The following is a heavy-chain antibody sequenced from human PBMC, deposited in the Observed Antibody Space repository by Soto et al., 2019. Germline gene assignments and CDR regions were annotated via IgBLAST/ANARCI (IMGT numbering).Heavy chain of an antibody. Sequence: PGGSLRLSCAASGFTFSSYWMSWVRQAPGKGLEWVANIKQDGSEKYYVDSVKGRFTISRDNAKISLYLQMNSLRAEDTAVYYCAREGPTYRYIWGSYRYHDYWGQGTLVTVSS. CDR3: AREGPTYRYIWGSYRYHDY. V-gene: IGHV3-7*01. CDR2: IKQDGSEK. CDR1: GFTFSSYW. J-gene: IGHJ4*02. D-gene: IGHD3-16*02.